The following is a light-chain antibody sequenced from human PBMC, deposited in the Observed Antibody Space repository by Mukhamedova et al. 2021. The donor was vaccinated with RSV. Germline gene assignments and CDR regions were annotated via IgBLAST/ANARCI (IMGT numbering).Light chain of an antibody. CDR1: QSVSSN. V-gene: IGKV3-15*01. CDR2: GAS. Sequence: GERATLSCRASQSVSSNLAWYQQKPGQAPRLLIYGASTRATGIPARFSGSGSGTGFTLTISSLQSEDFAVYYCHQYNNWPLTFGGG. CDR3: HQYNNWPLT. J-gene: IGKJ4*01.